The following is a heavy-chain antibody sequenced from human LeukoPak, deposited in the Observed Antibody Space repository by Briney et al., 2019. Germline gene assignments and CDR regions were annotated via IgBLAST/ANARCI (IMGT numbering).Heavy chain of an antibody. CDR1: GFTFSDYY. V-gene: IGHV3-11*06. Sequence: PGGSLRLSCAASGFTFSDYYMSWIRQAPGKGREWVSYISSSSSYTNYADSVKGRFTISRDNANNSLYLQMNSLRAEDTAVYYCARDKVGSGYDNFDYWGQGTLVTVSS. J-gene: IGHJ4*02. D-gene: IGHD5-12*01. CDR3: ARDKVGSGYDNFDY. CDR2: ISSSSSYT.